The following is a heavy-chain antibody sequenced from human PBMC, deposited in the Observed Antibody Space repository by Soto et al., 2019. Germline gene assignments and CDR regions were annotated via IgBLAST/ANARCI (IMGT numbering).Heavy chain of an antibody. CDR2: INPNSAAT. CDR3: ARDFGEFRVSYKYYYYGMDV. CDR1: GYTFTGYY. J-gene: IGHJ6*02. Sequence: QVQLVQSGAEVKKPGASVKVSCKASGYTFTGYYMHWVRQAPGQGLEWMGWINPNSAATYYAQKFQGWVTMTSDTSISTAFMEVSRLRSDDTAGYYCARDFGEFRVSYKYYYYGMDVWGQGTTVTVSS. D-gene: IGHD1-26*01. V-gene: IGHV1-2*04.